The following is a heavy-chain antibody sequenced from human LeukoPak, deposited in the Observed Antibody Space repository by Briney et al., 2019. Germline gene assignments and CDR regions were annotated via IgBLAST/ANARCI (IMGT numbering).Heavy chain of an antibody. J-gene: IGHJ4*02. CDR1: GFTFSSYG. CDR2: ISSSSSTI. Sequence: GGSLRLSCAASGFTFSSYGMNWVRQAPGKELEWVSHISSSSSTIYHADSVKGRFTISRDNAKNSLYLQMNSLRDEDTAVYYCARDRGSSGYYRESFDYWGQGTLVTVSS. V-gene: IGHV3-48*02. CDR3: ARDRGSSGYYRESFDY. D-gene: IGHD3-22*01.